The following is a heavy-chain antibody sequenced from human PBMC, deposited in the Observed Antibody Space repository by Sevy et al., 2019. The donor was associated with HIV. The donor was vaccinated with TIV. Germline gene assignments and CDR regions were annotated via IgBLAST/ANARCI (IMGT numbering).Heavy chain of an antibody. J-gene: IGHJ6*03. Sequence: GGSLRLSCAASGFTFSSYAMHWVRQAPGKGLEYVSAISSNGGSTYYANSVKDRFTISRDNSKNTLYLQMGSLRAEDMAVYYCARGYCSSTSCPRYYYYYYMDVWGKGTTVTVSS. CDR3: ARGYCSSTSCPRYYYYYYMDV. D-gene: IGHD2-2*01. CDR1: GFTFSSYA. CDR2: ISSNGGST. V-gene: IGHV3-64*01.